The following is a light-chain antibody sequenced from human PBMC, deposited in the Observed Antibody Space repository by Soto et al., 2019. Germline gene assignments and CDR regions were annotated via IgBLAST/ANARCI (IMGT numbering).Light chain of an antibody. V-gene: IGKV1-5*03. J-gene: IGKJ1*01. Sequence: DLQMTQSPSTLSASVGDRVTITCRASQSISSLLAWYQQKPGKAPKLLIYQASSLESGVPSRFSGSGAGTEFTLTIRSLQPDDFATYYCQQYDTYSWTFGQGTKVEIK. CDR1: QSISSL. CDR2: QAS. CDR3: QQYDTYSWT.